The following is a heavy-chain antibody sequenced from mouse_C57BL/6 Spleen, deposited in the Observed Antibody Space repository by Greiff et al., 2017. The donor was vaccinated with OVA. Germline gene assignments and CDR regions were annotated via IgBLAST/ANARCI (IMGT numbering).Heavy chain of an antibody. CDR1: GFTFSSYG. D-gene: IGHD1-1*01. CDR3: ARHGDTTLTYYFDY. Sequence: EVKLVESGGDLVKPGGSLKLSCAASGFTFSSYGMSWVRQTPDKRLEWVATISSGGSYTYYPDSVKGRFTISRDNATKTLYLQMSSLKSEDTAMYYCARHGDTTLTYYFDYWGQGTTLTVSS. V-gene: IGHV5-6*01. CDR2: ISSGGSYT. J-gene: IGHJ2*01.